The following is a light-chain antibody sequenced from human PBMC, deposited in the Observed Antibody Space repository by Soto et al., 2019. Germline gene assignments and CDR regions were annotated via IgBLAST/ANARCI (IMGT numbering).Light chain of an antibody. CDR1: TGGVTSGHY. Sequence: QAVVTQEPSLTVSPGGTVTLTCGSSTGGVTSGHYPYWFQQKPGQAPRTLIYDTTKKHSWTPARFSGSLLGGKAALTLSGAQSEDEAEYYCLLSDSGAWVFGGGTKVTVL. CDR3: LLSDSGAWV. CDR2: DTT. V-gene: IGLV7-46*01. J-gene: IGLJ3*02.